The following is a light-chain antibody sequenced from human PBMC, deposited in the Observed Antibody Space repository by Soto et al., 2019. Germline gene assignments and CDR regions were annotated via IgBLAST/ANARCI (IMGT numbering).Light chain of an antibody. CDR2: DVS. J-gene: IGLJ1*01. CDR3: SSYTSSSTPYV. Sequence: QSALTQPASVSGSPGQSITISCTGTSSDVGVYNYVSWYQQHPGKVPKLMIYDVSNRPSGVSNRFSGSKSGNTASLTISGLQAEYEADYYCSSYTSSSTPYVFGTGTKLTVL. CDR1: SSDVGVYNY. V-gene: IGLV2-14*01.